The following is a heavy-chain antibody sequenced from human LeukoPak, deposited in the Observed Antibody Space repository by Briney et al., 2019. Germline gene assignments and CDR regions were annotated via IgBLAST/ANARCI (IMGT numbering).Heavy chain of an antibody. CDR1: GFTFSSYA. CDR3: AKDIVVVPAASSGWDYFDY. CDR2: ISGSGGST. Sequence: GGSLRLSCAASGFTFSSYAMSWVRQAPGKGLEWVSAISGSGGSTYYADSVKGRFTISRDNSKNPLYLQMNSLRAEDTAVYYCAKDIVVVPAASSGWDYFDYWGQGTLVTVSS. J-gene: IGHJ4*02. V-gene: IGHV3-23*01. D-gene: IGHD2-2*01.